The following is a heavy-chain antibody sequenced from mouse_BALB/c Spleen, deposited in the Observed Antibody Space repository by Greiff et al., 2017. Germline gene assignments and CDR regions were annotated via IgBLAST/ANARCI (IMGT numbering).Heavy chain of an antibody. V-gene: IGHV1S81*02. J-gene: IGHJ4*01. Sequence: QVQLQQPGAELVKPGASVKLSCKASGYTFTSYWMHWVKQRPGQGLEWIGEINPSNGRTNYNEKFKSKATLTVDKSSSTAYMQLSSLTSEDSAVYYCARVGLLRLQGAMDYWGQGTSVTV. CDR3: ARVGLLRLQGAMDY. CDR2: INPSNGRT. CDR1: GYTFTSYW. D-gene: IGHD1-2*01.